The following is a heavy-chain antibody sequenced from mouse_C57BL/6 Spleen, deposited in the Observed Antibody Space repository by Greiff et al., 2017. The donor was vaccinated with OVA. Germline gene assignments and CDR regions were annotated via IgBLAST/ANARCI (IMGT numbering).Heavy chain of an antibody. CDR3: ARRITYYAMDY. J-gene: IGHJ4*01. Sequence: EVKLMESGGGLVKPGGSLKLSCAASGFTFSSYAMSWVRPTPEKRLEWVATISDGGSYTYYPDNVKGRFTISRDNAKNNLYLQMSHLKSEDTAMYYCARRITYYAMDYWGQGTSVTVSS. V-gene: IGHV5-4*03. CDR2: ISDGGSYT. D-gene: IGHD2-4*01. CDR1: GFTFSSYA.